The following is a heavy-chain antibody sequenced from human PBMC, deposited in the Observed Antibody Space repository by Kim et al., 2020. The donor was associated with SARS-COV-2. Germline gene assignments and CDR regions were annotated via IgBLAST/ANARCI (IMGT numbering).Heavy chain of an antibody. D-gene: IGHD2-15*01. J-gene: IGHJ5*02. V-gene: IGHV4-59*13. CDR1: GGSISGYY. Sequence: SETLSLTCTVSGGSISGYYWSWIRQPPGKGLEWIGYIYYSGSTSYNPSLKSRVTISIDTSKNQFSLKLSSVTPADTAVYYCARGGKGCNDGTCDTRWFDPWGQGTLVTVSS. CDR2: IYYSGST. CDR3: ARGGKGCNDGTCDTRWFDP.